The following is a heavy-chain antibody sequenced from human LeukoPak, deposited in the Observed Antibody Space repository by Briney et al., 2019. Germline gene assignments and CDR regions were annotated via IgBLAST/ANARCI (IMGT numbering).Heavy chain of an antibody. CDR2: INWNGGST. CDR3: AKEGYSYGAPLFDP. D-gene: IGHD5-18*01. V-gene: IGHV3-20*04. J-gene: IGHJ5*02. CDR1: GFTFDDYG. Sequence: GGSLRLSCAASGFTFDDYGMSWVRQAPGKGLEWVSGINWNGGSTGYADSVKGRFTISRDNSKNSPYLQMNSLRTEDTALYYCAKEGYSYGAPLFDPWGQGTLVTVSS.